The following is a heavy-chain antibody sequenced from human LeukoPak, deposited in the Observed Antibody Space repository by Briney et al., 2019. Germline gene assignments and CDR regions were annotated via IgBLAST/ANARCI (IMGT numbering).Heavy chain of an antibody. CDR3: ARSGSYYDNWFDP. J-gene: IGHJ5*02. CDR2: IYYSGST. D-gene: IGHD1-26*01. Sequence: SETLSLTCTVSGGSISSYYWSWIRQPPGKGLEWIGYIYYSGSTNYNPSLKSRVTISVDTSKNQFSLKLSSVAAADTAVYYCARSGSYYDNWFDPWGQGTLVTVSS. V-gene: IGHV4-59*08. CDR1: GGSISSYY.